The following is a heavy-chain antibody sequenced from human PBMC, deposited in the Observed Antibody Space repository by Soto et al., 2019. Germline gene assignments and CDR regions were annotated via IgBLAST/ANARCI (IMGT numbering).Heavy chain of an antibody. CDR1: GFTFSNAW. D-gene: IGHD1-7*01. J-gene: IGHJ4*02. CDR2: ISGSGGST. V-gene: IGHV3-23*01. Sequence: GGSLRLSCAASGFTFSNAWMNWVRQAPGKGLEWVSAISGSGGSTYYADSVKGRFTISRDNSKNTLYLQMNSLRAEDTAVYYCAKDKGTGTVDYWGQGTLVTVSS. CDR3: AKDKGTGTVDY.